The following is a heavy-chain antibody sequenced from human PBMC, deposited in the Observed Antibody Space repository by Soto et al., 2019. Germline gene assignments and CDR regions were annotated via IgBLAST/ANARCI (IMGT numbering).Heavy chain of an antibody. D-gene: IGHD3-16*02. V-gene: IGHV3-21*01. Sequence: GGSLRLSCAASGFTFSSYSMNWVRQAPGKGLEWVSSISSSSSYIYYADSVKGRITISRDNAKNSLYLQMNSLRAEDTSVYYCARDLVARALLWGELSYAFDIWGQGTMVTVSS. CDR1: GFTFSSYS. J-gene: IGHJ3*02. CDR3: ARDLVARALLWGELSYAFDI. CDR2: ISSSSSYI.